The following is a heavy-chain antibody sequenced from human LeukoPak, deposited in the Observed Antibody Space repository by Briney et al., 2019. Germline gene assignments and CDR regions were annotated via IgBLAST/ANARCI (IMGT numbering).Heavy chain of an antibody. CDR2: IYHSGST. CDR3: ARGTRGLEWLANDAFDI. J-gene: IGHJ3*02. V-gene: IGHV4-38-2*01. CDR1: GYSISRGYY. Sequence: SETLSLTCAVSGYSISRGYYWGWIRQPPGKGLEWIGSIYHSGSTYYNPSLKSRVTISVDTSKNQFSLKLSSVTAADTAVYYCARGTRGLEWLANDAFDIWGHGTMVTVSS. D-gene: IGHD3-3*01.